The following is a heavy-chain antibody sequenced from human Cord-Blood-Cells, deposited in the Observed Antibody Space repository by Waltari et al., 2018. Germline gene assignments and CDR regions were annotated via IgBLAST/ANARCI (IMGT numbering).Heavy chain of an antibody. V-gene: IGHV1-3*01. Sequence: QVQLVQSGAEVKKPGASVKVSCKASGYTFTSYAMHWVRQAPGQRLEWMGWINAGNGNTKYSQKFQGRVTITRDTSASTAYMELSSLRSEDTAVYYCARWDQSLNSMDVWGQGTTVTVSS. J-gene: IGHJ6*02. CDR3: ARWDQSLNSMDV. CDR2: INAGNGNT. CDR1: GYTFTSYA. D-gene: IGHD1-26*01.